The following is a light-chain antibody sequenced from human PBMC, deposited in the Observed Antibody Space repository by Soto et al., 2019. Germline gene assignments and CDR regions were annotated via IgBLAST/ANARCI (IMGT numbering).Light chain of an antibody. CDR2: GAS. CDR3: QQYGSSAWT. CDR1: QSVSGSY. V-gene: IGKV3-20*01. J-gene: IGKJ1*01. Sequence: EIVLTQSPGTLSLSPGERATLSCRASQSVSGSYLAWYQQKPGQAPRLLIYGASSRATGIPDRFSGSGSGPDLTLTISRLEPEDFAVYYCQQYGSSAWTFGQGTKVEIK.